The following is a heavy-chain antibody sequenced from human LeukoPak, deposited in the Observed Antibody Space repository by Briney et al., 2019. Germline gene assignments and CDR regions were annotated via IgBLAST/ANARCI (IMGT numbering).Heavy chain of an antibody. D-gene: IGHD5-24*01. Sequence: ASVKVSCKASGYTFTSYYMHWVRQAPGQGLEWMGIISPSGGSTSYAQKFQGRVTMTSDTSTSTVYMELSSLKSEDTAVYYCARVRDGYNDAYDFWGQGTMVTVTS. J-gene: IGHJ3*01. V-gene: IGHV1-46*01. CDR2: ISPSGGST. CDR3: ARVRDGYNDAYDF. CDR1: GYTFTSYY.